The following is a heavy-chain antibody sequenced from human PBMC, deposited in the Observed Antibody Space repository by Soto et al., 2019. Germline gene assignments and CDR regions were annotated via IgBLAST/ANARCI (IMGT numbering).Heavy chain of an antibody. Sequence: SGPTLVNPTQTLTLTCSLSGISLSTSGVGLGWIRQTPGKALEWLALIYWNDDKHYSPSLKSRLTITKDTSKNQAVLTMTNMDPVDTATYYCARGLATLPVFAFDVWGQGTVVTVSS. D-gene: IGHD6-6*01. CDR3: ARGLATLPVFAFDV. J-gene: IGHJ3*01. CDR1: GISLSTSGVG. CDR2: IYWNDDK. V-gene: IGHV2-5*01.